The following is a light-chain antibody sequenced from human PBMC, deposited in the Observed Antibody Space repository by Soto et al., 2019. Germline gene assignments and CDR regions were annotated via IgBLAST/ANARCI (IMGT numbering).Light chain of an antibody. CDR2: AAT. Sequence: IQLTQYTPSLSASLGDRFTITCRASQGVSSSLAWYHQQPGKAPKLLIYAATTLQSGVPSRFSGSGSGTDFTLTINSLQPEDFATYCCQQLHIFPFRFGQGTRLEIK. CDR3: QQLHIFPFR. CDR1: QGVSSS. V-gene: IGKV1-9*01. J-gene: IGKJ5*01.